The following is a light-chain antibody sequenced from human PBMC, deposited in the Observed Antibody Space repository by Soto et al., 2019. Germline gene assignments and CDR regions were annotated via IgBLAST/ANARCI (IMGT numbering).Light chain of an antibody. CDR1: QGISSY. CDR2: DAS. CDR3: QQYGNSPPGT. V-gene: IGKV1-9*01. J-gene: IGKJ1*01. Sequence: DAQMTQSPTSLSASVGDRVTITCRASQGISSYLGWYQQKPGKAPNLLIYDASTLHSGVPSRFSGGGSGTDFTLTVTRLEPEDFAVYYCQQYGNSPPGTFGQGTKVDIK.